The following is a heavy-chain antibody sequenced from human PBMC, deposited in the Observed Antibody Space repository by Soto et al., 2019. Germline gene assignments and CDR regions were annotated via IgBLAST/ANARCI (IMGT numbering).Heavy chain of an antibody. CDR1: GGTFSSYA. CDR2: IIPIFGTA. J-gene: IGHJ6*02. Sequence: QVQLVQSGAEVKKPGSSVKVSCKASGGTFSSYAISWVRQAPGQGLEWMGGIIPIFGTANYAQKFQGRGTITADESTSTAYMELSSLRSEDTAVYYCANHVVVVAATRSYYYYGMDVWGQGTTVTVSS. D-gene: IGHD2-15*01. V-gene: IGHV1-69*01. CDR3: ANHVVVVAATRSYYYYGMDV.